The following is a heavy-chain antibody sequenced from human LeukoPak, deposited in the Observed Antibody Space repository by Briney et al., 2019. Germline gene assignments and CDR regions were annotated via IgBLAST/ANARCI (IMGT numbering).Heavy chain of an antibody. Sequence: SETLSLTCIVSGGSIGPYYWSWIRQPPGSGLEWIAYIYYSGSTSYNPSLKSRVAMSVDTSNNEVSLKLSSVTAADTAVYYCARHGYCSGGSCYWDYWGQGTLVTVSS. V-gene: IGHV4-59*08. CDR3: ARHGYCSGGSCYWDY. CDR1: GGSIGPYY. CDR2: IYYSGST. D-gene: IGHD2-15*01. J-gene: IGHJ4*02.